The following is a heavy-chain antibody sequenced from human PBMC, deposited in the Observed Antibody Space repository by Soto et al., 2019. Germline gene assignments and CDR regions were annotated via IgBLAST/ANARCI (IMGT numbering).Heavy chain of an antibody. CDR1: GFTFSSYG. J-gene: IGHJ6*02. CDR2: IRGDGGSK. D-gene: IGHD4-17*01. CDR3: AKDLTVTTSYYYYGMDV. Sequence: GGSLRLSCAASGFTFSSYGMHWVRQAPGKGLEWVAAIRGDGGSKYYADSVKGRFTISRDNSKNTLYLQMNSLRAEDTAVYYCAKDLTVTTSYYYYGMDVWGQGTTVTVS. V-gene: IGHV3-33*06.